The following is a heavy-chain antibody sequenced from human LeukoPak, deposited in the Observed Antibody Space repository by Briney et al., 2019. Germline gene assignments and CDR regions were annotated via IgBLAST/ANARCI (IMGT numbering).Heavy chain of an antibody. J-gene: IGHJ4*02. D-gene: IGHD2-2*01. CDR3: ARQLGYCSSTSCYGPIDFDY. CDR2: NHSGST. Sequence: SETLSLTCTVSGGSISSSSYYWGWIRQPPGKGLEWIGSNHSGSTNHNPSLKSRVTISVDTSKNQFSLKLSSVTAADTAVYYCARQLGYCSSTSCYGPIDFDYWGQGTLVTVSS. V-gene: IGHV4-39*01. CDR1: GGSISSSSYY.